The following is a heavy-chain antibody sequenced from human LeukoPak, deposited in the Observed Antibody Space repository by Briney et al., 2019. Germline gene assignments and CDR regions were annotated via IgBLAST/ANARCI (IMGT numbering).Heavy chain of an antibody. CDR3: ARAYRFGEFFD. V-gene: IGHV7-4-1*02. CDR2: INTDTGNP. CDR1: GYTFTTFA. D-gene: IGHD3-10*01. Sequence: ASVKVSCKASGYTFTTFAMNWLRQAPGQGLEWMGWINTDTGNPTYAQGFTGRFVFSLDTSVSTAYLQISRLKAEDTAVYYCARAYRFGEFFDWGQGTLVTVSS. J-gene: IGHJ4*02.